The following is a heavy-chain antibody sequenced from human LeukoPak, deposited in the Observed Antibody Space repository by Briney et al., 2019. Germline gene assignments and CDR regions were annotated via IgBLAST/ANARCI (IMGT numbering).Heavy chain of an antibody. CDR3: ARDLQRYYFGTSGYYFGAFDI. V-gene: IGHV3-21*01. J-gene: IGHJ3*02. CDR1: GFTLRSYS. D-gene: IGHD3-22*01. Sequence: SGGSLRLSCAASGFTLRSYSMNWVRQAPGKGLEWVSSISSSSSYIYYADSVKGRFTISRDNAKNSLYLQMNSLRAEDTAVYYCARDLQRYYFGTSGYYFGAFDIWGQGTMVTVSS. CDR2: ISSSSSYI.